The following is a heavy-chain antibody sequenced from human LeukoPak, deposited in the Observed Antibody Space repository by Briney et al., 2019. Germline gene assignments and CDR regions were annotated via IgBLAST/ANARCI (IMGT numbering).Heavy chain of an antibody. V-gene: IGHV4-30-4*01. CDR3: AGGTVTTGLDAFDI. J-gene: IGHJ3*02. CDR2: IYYSGST. D-gene: IGHD4-17*01. Sequence: PSETLSLTCTVSGGSISSGDYYWRWLRQPPGTGLEWLGYIYYSGSTYYNPSLKSRVTISVDTSKNQFSLKLSSVTAADTAVYYCAGGTVTTGLDAFDIWGQGTMVTVSS. CDR1: GGSISSGDYY.